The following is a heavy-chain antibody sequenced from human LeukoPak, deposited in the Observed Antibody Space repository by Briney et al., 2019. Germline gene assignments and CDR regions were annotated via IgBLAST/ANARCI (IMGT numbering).Heavy chain of an antibody. Sequence: SVKVSCKASGGTFSSYAISWVRQAPGQGLEWMGGIIPIFGTANYAQKFQGRVTITADVSTSTAYMELSSLRSEDTAVYYCARGYCSSTSCYESNWFDPWGQGTLVTVSS. CDR3: ARGYCSSTSCYESNWFDP. J-gene: IGHJ5*02. CDR1: GGTFSSYA. V-gene: IGHV1-69*01. D-gene: IGHD2-2*01. CDR2: IIPIFGTA.